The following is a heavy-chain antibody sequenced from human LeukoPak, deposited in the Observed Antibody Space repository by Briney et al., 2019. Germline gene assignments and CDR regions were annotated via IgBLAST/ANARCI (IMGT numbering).Heavy chain of an antibody. CDR3: ARVPLDIILLYYMDV. Sequence: PGGPLRLSCAASGFTFSNYCMNWVRQAPGEGLEWVASISSTSEYVLHSGSLQGRFSISRDNARDSLFLEMNSLRAEDTAIYYCARVPLDIILLYYMDVWGKGTTVTVSS. V-gene: IGHV3-21*01. J-gene: IGHJ6*03. CDR1: GFTFSNYC. CDR2: ISSTSEYV. D-gene: IGHD2-21*01.